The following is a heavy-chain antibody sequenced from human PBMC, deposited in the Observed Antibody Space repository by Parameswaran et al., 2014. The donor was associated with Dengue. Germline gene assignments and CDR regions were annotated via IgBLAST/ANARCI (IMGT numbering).Heavy chain of an antibody. V-gene: IGHV1-69*01. Sequence: SWVRQAPGQGLEWMGGIIPVFGTANYAQKFRGRVTITADESTSTAYMELSSLRSEDTAVYYCARGLSYNSNYYYSYYNLDVWGQGTTVTVSS. D-gene: IGHD1-7*01. CDR3: ARGLSYNSNYYYSYYNLDV. CDR2: IIPVFGTA. J-gene: IGHJ6*02.